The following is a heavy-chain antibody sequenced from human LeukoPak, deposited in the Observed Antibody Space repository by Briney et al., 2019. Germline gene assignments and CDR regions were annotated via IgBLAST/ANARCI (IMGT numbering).Heavy chain of an antibody. J-gene: IGHJ5*02. CDR3: ASHNYDFRSGYSPRDGYGWFDP. Sequence: PSETLSLTCTVSGGSISSYYWSWIRQPPGKGLEWIGYIYYSGSTNYNPSLKSRVTISVDTSKNQFSLKLSSVTAADTAVYYCASHNYDFRSGYSPRDGYGWFDPWGQGTLVTVSS. CDR1: GGSISSYY. CDR2: IYYSGST. D-gene: IGHD3-3*01. V-gene: IGHV4-59*01.